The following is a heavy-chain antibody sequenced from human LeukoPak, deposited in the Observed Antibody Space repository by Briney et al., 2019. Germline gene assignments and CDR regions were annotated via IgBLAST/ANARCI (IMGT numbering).Heavy chain of an antibody. Sequence: GGSLRLSFAASGFTFSTYGMHWVRQAPGTGLKWVAFIRYDSRNKYYADSGKGRFTTSRDNSKNTLSLQMNSPRAEAQAVHCIAKEIWPTVTTPGHTHFDSWGKGTLVTVSS. CDR1: GFTFSTYG. CDR3: AKEIWPTVTTPGHTHFDS. V-gene: IGHV3-30*02. J-gene: IGHJ4*02. CDR2: IRYDSRNK. D-gene: IGHD4-17*01.